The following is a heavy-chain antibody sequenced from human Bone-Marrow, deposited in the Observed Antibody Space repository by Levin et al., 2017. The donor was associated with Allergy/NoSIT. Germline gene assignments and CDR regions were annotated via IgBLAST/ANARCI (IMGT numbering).Heavy chain of an antibody. Sequence: GASVKVSCKASGGNFRTYVINWVRQAPGQGLQWIGGIILISDKVNYAQNFKGRVTITADKSTRTTYMELSSLRSEDTAIYYCARLDTSMITHLYALDVWGQGTTVTVSS. CDR1: GGNFRTYV. J-gene: IGHJ6*02. V-gene: IGHV1-69*06. D-gene: IGHD3-22*01. CDR3: ARLDTSMITHLYALDV. CDR2: IILISDKV.